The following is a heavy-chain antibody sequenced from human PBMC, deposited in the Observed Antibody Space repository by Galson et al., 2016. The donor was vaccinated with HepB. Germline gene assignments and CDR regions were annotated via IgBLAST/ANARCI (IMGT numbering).Heavy chain of an antibody. Sequence: SLRLSCAASGFTFRYYSMNWIRQAPGKGLEWISYISSGSSTIYYADSVKGRFTISRDNAKNSLFLQMNSLRAEDTAVYYCARDRRGSGWYIDYWGQGVRVVVSP. D-gene: IGHD6-19*01. V-gene: IGHV3-48*04. CDR1: GFTFRYYS. CDR3: ARDRRGSGWYIDY. J-gene: IGHJ4*02. CDR2: ISSGSSTI.